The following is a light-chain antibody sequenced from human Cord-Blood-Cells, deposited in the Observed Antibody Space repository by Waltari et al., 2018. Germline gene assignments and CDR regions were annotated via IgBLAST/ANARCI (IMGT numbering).Light chain of an antibody. Sequence: QAVLTQPSSLSASPGASASLTCTLRSGINVGTSRIYWYQQKPGSPPQYLLRYKSDSDKQQGSGVPSRFSESKDASANAGILLISGLQSEDDADYYCMIWHSSAYVFGTGTKVTVL. V-gene: IGLV5-45*03. CDR2: YKSDSDK. CDR1: SGINVGTSR. CDR3: MIWHSSAYV. J-gene: IGLJ1*01.